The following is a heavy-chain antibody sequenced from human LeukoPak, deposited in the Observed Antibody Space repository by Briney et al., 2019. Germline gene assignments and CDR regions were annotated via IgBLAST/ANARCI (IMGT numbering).Heavy chain of an antibody. D-gene: IGHD5-18*01. CDR2: IIANLGTP. V-gene: IGHV1-69*13. CDR3: ARVGDTAMVYDAFDI. Sequence: ASVKLSCKASGGSFSSNTLSWVRQAPGQGLEWMGGIIANLGTPNYAQKFQGRVTITADESTSTAYMELSSLRSEDTAVYYCARVGDTAMVYDAFDIWGQGTMVTVSS. J-gene: IGHJ3*02. CDR1: GGSFSSNT.